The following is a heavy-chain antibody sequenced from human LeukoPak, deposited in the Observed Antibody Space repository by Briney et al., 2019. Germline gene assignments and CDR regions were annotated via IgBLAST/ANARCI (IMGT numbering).Heavy chain of an antibody. CDR3: AKDLYDSSGYYYLRFDY. Sequence: GGSLRLSCAASGFTFSSYAMSWVRQAPGKGLEWVSAISGSGGSTYYADSVKGRFTISRDNSKNTLYLQMNSLRAEDTAVYYCAKDLYDSSGYYYLRFDYWGQGTLVTVSS. D-gene: IGHD3-22*01. CDR1: GFTFSSYA. CDR2: ISGSGGST. J-gene: IGHJ4*02. V-gene: IGHV3-23*01.